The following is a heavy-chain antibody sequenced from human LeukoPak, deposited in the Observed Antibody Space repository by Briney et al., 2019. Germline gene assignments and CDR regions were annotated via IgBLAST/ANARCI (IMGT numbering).Heavy chain of an antibody. Sequence: SETLSLTCAVSGGSISSSNWWSWVRQPPGKGLEWIGEIYHSGSTNYNPSLKSRVTISVDTSKNQFSLKLSSVTAADTAVYYCARGFLEWSQPFDYWGQGTLVTVSS. J-gene: IGHJ4*02. CDR1: GGSISSSNW. CDR3: ARGFLEWSQPFDY. D-gene: IGHD3-3*01. V-gene: IGHV4-4*02. CDR2: IYHSGST.